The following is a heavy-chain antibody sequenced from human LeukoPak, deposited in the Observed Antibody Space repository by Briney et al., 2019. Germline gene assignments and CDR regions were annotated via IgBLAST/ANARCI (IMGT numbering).Heavy chain of an antibody. J-gene: IGHJ4*02. CDR1: GGSIRSHY. V-gene: IGHV4-59*11. CDR3: ARDRGDYDSSGYYGYFDY. Sequence: PSETLSLTCTVSGGSIRSHYWSWIRQPPGKGLEWIGYIYYSGSNNYNPSLKSRVTISVDTSKNQFSLKLSSVTAADTAVYYCARDRGDYDSSGYYGYFDYWGQGALVTVSS. D-gene: IGHD3-22*01. CDR2: IYYSGSN.